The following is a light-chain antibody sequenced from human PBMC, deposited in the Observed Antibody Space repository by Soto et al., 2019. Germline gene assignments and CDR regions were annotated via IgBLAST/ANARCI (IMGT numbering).Light chain of an antibody. CDR3: QHYNSYSGA. J-gene: IGKJ1*01. CDR1: QTISSW. CDR2: KAS. Sequence: DIQMTQSPSTLSGSVGDRVTITCRVSQTISSWLAWYQQKPGKAPKLLIYKASNLKSGVPSRFSGSGSGTEFTITNSSLQPDDFATYYCQHYNSYSGAFGQGTKVDIK. V-gene: IGKV1-5*03.